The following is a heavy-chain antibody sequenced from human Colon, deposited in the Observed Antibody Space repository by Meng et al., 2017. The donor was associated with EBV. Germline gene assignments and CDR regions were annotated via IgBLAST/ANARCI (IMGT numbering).Heavy chain of an antibody. J-gene: IGHJ4*02. V-gene: IGHV4-30-4*01. Sequence: QVQLQESGPGLVKPSQTLSLTCAVSGGSISSGCYYWSWIRQPPGKGLEWIGYIYYSGSTYYNPSLKSRVTISVDTSKNQFSLKLSSVTAADTAVYFCARDSPVSHFDYWGQGTLVTVSS. CDR2: IYYSGST. D-gene: IGHD3-22*01. CDR1: GGSISSGCYY. CDR3: ARDSPVSHFDY.